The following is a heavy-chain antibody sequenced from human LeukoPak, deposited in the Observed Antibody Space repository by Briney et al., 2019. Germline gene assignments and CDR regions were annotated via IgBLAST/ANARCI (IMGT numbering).Heavy chain of an antibody. J-gene: IGHJ3*02. CDR1: GFSLSTSGVG. D-gene: IGHD3-3*01. Sequence: SGPTLVKPTQPLTLTCTFSGFSLSTSGVGVGWIRQPPGKALEWLALIYWNDDKRYSPSLKSRLTINNDTSKNQRVITMTNMYTVDTAPYFCAHSGKLTYDFWSGYEPLGAFDNWGQGTMVTVSS. CDR2: IYWNDDK. CDR3: AHSGKLTYDFWSGYEPLGAFDN. V-gene: IGHV2-5*01.